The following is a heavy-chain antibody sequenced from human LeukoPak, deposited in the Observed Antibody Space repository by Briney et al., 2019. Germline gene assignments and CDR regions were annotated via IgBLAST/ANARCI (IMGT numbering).Heavy chain of an antibody. CDR1: GFTFSSYS. CDR2: ISSSSSYI. D-gene: IGHD5-24*01. J-gene: IGHJ4*02. CDR3: ARARDGYNFGY. V-gene: IGHV3-21*01. Sequence: GGSLRLSCAASGFTFSSYSMNWVRQAPGKGLEWVSSISSSSSYIYYADSVKGRFSISRDSSKNILYLQMNSLRAENTAVYYCARARDGYNFGYWGQGTLVTVSS.